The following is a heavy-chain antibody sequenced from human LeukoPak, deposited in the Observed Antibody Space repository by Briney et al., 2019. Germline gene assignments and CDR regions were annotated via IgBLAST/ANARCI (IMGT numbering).Heavy chain of an antibody. J-gene: IGHJ4*02. V-gene: IGHV3-9*01. D-gene: IGHD6-13*01. CDR3: AKDYGYSSSWYDY. Sequence: PGRSLRLSCEASGFTFDDYGMHWVRQAPGKGLEWVSTISWSSASVGYVDSVKGRFTISRDNAKKTLYLQMNSLRPEDTALYYCAKDYGYSSSWYDYWGQGTLVTVSS. CDR1: GFTFDDYG. CDR2: ISWSSASV.